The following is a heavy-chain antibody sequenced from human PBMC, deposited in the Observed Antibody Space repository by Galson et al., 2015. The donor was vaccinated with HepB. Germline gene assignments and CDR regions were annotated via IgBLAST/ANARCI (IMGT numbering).Heavy chain of an antibody. D-gene: IGHD2-2*01. CDR1: GFTFRTYA. CDR2: ISATGGST. CDR3: AKQLEPAS. Sequence: SLRLSCAASGFTFRTYAMSWVRQAPGQGLEWVSGISATGGSTYYADSVKGRFTISRDNSKNTLYLQMNSLRAEDTAVYYCAKQLEPASWGQGTLVTVSS. J-gene: IGHJ5*02. V-gene: IGHV3-23*01.